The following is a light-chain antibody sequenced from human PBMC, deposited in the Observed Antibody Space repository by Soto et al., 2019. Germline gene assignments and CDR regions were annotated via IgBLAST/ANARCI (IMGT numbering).Light chain of an antibody. Sequence: NFMLTQPHSVSGSPGKTVTISCTRSSGNIASNFVKWYQQRPGSSPTIVIYEDDRRPSGVPDRFSGSIDSSSNSASLTISGLQTEDEADYYCQSFPSSKRWVFGGGTKLTV. CDR1: SGNIASNF. CDR3: QSFPSSKRWV. CDR2: EDD. J-gene: IGLJ3*02. V-gene: IGLV6-57*01.